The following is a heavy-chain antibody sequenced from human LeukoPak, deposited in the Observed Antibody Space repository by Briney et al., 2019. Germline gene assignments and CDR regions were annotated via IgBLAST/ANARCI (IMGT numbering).Heavy chain of an antibody. CDR1: GFTFSSYA. V-gene: IGHV3-23*01. D-gene: IGHD1-26*01. Sequence: GGSLRLSCAASGFTFSSYAMSWVRQAPGKGLEWVSAISGSGGSTYYADSAKGRFTISRDNSKNTLYLQMKSLRAEDMAVYYCAIDVGATSCWGGGTLVTVSS. CDR2: ISGSGGST. CDR3: AIDVGATSC. J-gene: IGHJ2*01.